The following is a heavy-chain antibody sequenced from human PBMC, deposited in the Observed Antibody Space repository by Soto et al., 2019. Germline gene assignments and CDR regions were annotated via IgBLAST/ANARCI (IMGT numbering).Heavy chain of an antibody. CDR3: AREGGESSDGLYYFDS. Sequence: DNYWSWIRQPPGKGLEWIGHIYYSGNTDYNPSLKSRLAISIDTSKNQFSLKLSSVTAADTAVYFCAREGGESSDGLYYFDSWGQGSLVTVSS. CDR1: DNY. CDR2: IYYSGNT. V-gene: IGHV4-30-4*01. J-gene: IGHJ4*02. D-gene: IGHD3-16*01.